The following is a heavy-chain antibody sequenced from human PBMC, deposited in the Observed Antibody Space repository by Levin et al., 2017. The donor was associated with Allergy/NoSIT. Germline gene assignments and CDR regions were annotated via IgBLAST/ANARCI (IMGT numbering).Heavy chain of an antibody. CDR3: VRDRQYAFDV. J-gene: IGHJ3*01. Sequence: RGESLKISCEASGFTFNAYSMNWFRQAPGKGLEWLSYITSSSSAMSYADSVKGRFTISRDNAKNSLYLQMSSLRAEDTALYYCVRDRQYAFDVWGLGTMVTVSS. V-gene: IGHV3-48*01. CDR2: ITSSSSAM. CDR1: GFTFNAYS. D-gene: IGHD5-24*01.